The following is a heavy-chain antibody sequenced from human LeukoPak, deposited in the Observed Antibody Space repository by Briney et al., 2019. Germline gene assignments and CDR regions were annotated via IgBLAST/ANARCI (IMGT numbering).Heavy chain of an antibody. V-gene: IGHV3-33*01. CDR2: IWYDGSKE. CDR3: ARDNASGNFFDY. J-gene: IGHJ4*02. D-gene: IGHD6-19*01. CDR1: GFTFSDHG. Sequence: GGSLRLSCAASGFTFSDHGMYWVRQALGKGLEWMAVIWYDGSKEYYADSVKGRFSVSRDNSQNTLFLQMNSLRAEDTAMYYCARDNASGNFFDYWGQGALVTVSS.